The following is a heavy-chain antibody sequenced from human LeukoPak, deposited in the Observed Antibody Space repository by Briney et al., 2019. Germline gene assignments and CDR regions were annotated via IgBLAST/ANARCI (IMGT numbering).Heavy chain of an antibody. D-gene: IGHD4-17*01. J-gene: IGHJ1*01. CDR1: GFTFSSYA. V-gene: IGHV3-23*01. CDR2: ISGSGTTT. CDR3: AKVRAMTTVTSDPFQH. Sequence: GGSLRLSCAVSGFTFSSYAMNWVRQAPGEGLEWISVISGSGTTTDYADSVKGRFIISRDNSKNTLYLQLNSLRVEDTAIYYCAKVRAMTTVTSDPFQHWGQGTLVTVSS.